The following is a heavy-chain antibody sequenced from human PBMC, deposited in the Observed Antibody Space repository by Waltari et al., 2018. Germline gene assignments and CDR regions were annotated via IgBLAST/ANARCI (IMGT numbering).Heavy chain of an antibody. CDR3: ARGSVAAARNYYYGMDV. D-gene: IGHD6-13*01. J-gene: IGHJ6*02. CDR2: IYYSGRT. CDR1: GGSISSHY. Sequence: QVQLQESGPGLVKPSETLSLTCTVSGGSISSHYWSWIRQPPGKGLEWIGYIYYSGRTNYNPSLKSRVTISVDTSKNQFSLKLSSVTAADTAVYYCARGSVAAARNYYYGMDVWGQGTTVIVSS. V-gene: IGHV4-59*11.